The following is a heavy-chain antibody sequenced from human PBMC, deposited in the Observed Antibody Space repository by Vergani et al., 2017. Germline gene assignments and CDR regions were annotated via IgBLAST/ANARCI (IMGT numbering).Heavy chain of an antibody. Sequence: DVHLAESGGGFFQPGGSLRLSCSASGFSFNSYWMHWVRQVPGKGLLWVSAISGSGGSTYYADSVRGRFTFSRDNSKNTLYLQMNSLRPEDSALYYCAREGGDCSSTTCYGTLDWYFDLWGRGTLVTVSS. J-gene: IGHJ2*01. CDR2: ISGSGGST. CDR1: GFSFNSYW. D-gene: IGHD2-2*01. CDR3: AREGGDCSSTTCYGTLDWYFDL. V-gene: IGHV3-23*04.